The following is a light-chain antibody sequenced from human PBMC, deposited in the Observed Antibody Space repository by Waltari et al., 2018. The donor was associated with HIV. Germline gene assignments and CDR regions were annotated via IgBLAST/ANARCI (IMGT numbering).Light chain of an antibody. Sequence: SYELSQPPSVSVSPGQTATITCSGHKLGAKYASWYQQKPGQSPVLAIYQDKRRPSGVPERFSGSNSGNTARLTIGGTQPLDEADYYCQAWDSSIVGFGGGTKLTVL. CDR2: QDK. V-gene: IGLV3-1*01. CDR3: QAWDSSIVG. CDR1: KLGAKY. J-gene: IGLJ2*01.